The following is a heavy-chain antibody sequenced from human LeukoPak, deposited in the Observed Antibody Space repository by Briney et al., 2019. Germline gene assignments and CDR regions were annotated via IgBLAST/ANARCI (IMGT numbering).Heavy chain of an antibody. CDR2: IRYDGSNK. CDR3: ARDGEMPTIYFDY. D-gene: IGHD5-24*01. CDR1: GFPFRSYG. V-gene: IGHV3-30*02. J-gene: IGHJ4*02. Sequence: PGGSLRLSCAASGFPFRSYGMHWVRPAPGKGLEWVAFIRYDGSNKYYADSVKGRFTISRDNSKNTLYLQMNSLRAEDTAVYYCARDGEMPTIYFDYWGQGTLVTVSS.